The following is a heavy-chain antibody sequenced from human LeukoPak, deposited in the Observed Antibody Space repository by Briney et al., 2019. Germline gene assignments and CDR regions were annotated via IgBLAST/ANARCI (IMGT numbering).Heavy chain of an antibody. J-gene: IGHJ4*02. CDR2: ITPILDLT. CDR1: GDTLSRYS. V-gene: IGHV1-69*02. CDR3: AAKDYYDSSGYYSSDY. D-gene: IGHD3-22*01. Sequence: SVKVSCKASGDTLSRYSITWVRQAPGQGLEWMGRITPILDLTTNAQTFQGRVTITADKSTSTAYMELSSLRYEDTAVYFCAAKDYYDSSGYYSSDYWGQGSLVTVSS.